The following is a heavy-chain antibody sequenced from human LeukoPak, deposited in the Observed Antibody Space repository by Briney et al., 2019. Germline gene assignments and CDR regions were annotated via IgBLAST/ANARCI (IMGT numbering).Heavy chain of an antibody. V-gene: IGHV1-46*01. Sequence: GASVKVSCRASGYTFTTYGISWVRQAPGQGLEWMGIINPSGGSTSYAQKFQGRVTMTRDMSTSTVYMELSSLRSEDTAVYYCARGPIDCSGGSCYSYYFDYWGQGTLVTVSS. CDR1: GYTFTTYG. J-gene: IGHJ4*02. D-gene: IGHD2-15*01. CDR2: INPSGGST. CDR3: ARGPIDCSGGSCYSYYFDY.